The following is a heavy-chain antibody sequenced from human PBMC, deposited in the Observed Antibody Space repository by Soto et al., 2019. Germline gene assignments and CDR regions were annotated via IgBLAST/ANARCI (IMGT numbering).Heavy chain of an antibody. CDR2: ISSSGSTI. V-gene: IGHV3-11*01. CDR1: GFTFSDYY. D-gene: IGHD2-15*01. Sequence: GGSLRLSCAASGFTFSDYYMSWIRQAPGKGLEWVSYISSSGSTIYYADSVKGRFTISRDNAKNSLYLQMNSLRAEDTAVYYCARVPAIVVVVAAAYFDYWGQGTLVTVSS. J-gene: IGHJ4*02. CDR3: ARVPAIVVVVAAAYFDY.